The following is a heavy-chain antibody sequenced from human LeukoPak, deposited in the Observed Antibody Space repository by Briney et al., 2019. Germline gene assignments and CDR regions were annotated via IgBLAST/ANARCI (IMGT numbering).Heavy chain of an antibody. V-gene: IGHV5-10-1*01. CDR1: GYSFTSYW. J-gene: IGHJ5*02. D-gene: IGHD3-10*01. CDR3: ARRGSGSYYNVGP. CDR2: IDPSDSYT. Sequence: GESLKISCKGSGYSFTSYWISWVRQMPGKGLEWMGRIDPSDSYTNYSPSFQGHVTISADKSISTAYLQWSSLEASDTAMYYCARRGSGSYYNVGPWGQGTLVTVSS.